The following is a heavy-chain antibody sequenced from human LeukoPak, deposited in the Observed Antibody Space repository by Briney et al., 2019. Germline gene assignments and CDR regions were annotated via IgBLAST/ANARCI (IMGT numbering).Heavy chain of an antibody. CDR2: IYTSGST. J-gene: IGHJ5*02. D-gene: IGHD6-13*01. Sequence: SETLSLTCAVSGYSISSGYYWSWIRQPAGKGLEWIGRIYTSGSTNYNPSLKSRVTMSVDTSKNQFSLKLSSVTAADTAVYYCARDGAAADFDPWGQGTLVTVSS. CDR3: ARDGAAADFDP. CDR1: GYSISSGYY. V-gene: IGHV4-4*07.